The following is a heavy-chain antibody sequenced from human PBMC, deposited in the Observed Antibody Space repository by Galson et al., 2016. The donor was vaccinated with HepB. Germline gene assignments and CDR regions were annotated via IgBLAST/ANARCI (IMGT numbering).Heavy chain of an antibody. CDR1: GYTFTGYY. D-gene: IGHD4-17*01. V-gene: IGHV1-2*04. CDR3: ARTKKRHDYADYDDYYFYGMDV. J-gene: IGHJ6*02. Sequence: SVKVSCKASGYTFTGYYMYWVRQAPGQGLEWMGWINPNSGVTKYAQKFQGWVTMTRDTSISTAYMELSRLRSDDTAVYYCARTKKRHDYADYDDYYFYGMDVWGQGTTVTVSS. CDR2: INPNSGVT.